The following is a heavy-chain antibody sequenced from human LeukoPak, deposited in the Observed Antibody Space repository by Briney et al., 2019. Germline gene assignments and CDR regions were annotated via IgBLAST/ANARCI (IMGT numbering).Heavy chain of an antibody. Sequence: GGSLRLSCTASGFTFTTYWMAWVRQTPGKGLEWVANIKQDGSEKYYAESVRGRFTISRDNAKNTLWLQMNSLRAEDTAVYYCARDRDYGGNFVGYWGQGTLVTVSS. CDR2: IKQDGSEK. V-gene: IGHV3-7*01. CDR3: ARDRDYGGNFVGY. D-gene: IGHD4-23*01. CDR1: GFTFTTYW. J-gene: IGHJ4*02.